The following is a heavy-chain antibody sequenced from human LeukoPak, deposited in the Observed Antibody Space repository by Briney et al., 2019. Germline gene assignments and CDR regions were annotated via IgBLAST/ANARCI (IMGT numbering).Heavy chain of an antibody. Sequence: SETLSLTCTVSGGSISSYYWSWIRRPAGKGLEWIGRIYTSGSTNYNPSLKSRVTMSVDTSKNQFSLKLSSVTAADTAVYYCARGTISGLGSSWSFDYWGQGTLVTVSS. CDR3: ARGTISGLGSSWSFDY. V-gene: IGHV4-4*07. D-gene: IGHD6-13*01. J-gene: IGHJ4*02. CDR2: IYTSGST. CDR1: GGSISSYY.